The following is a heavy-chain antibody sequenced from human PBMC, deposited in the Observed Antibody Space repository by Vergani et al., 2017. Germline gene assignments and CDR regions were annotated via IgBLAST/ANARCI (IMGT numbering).Heavy chain of an antibody. Sequence: QVQLVESGGGLVKPGGSLRLSCAASGFTFSDYYMSWIRQAPAKGLEWVSYISSSGSTIYYADSVKGRFTISRDNAKNSLYLQMDSLRAEDTAVYYCARDLYYYDSSRYLDYWGQGTLVTVSS. J-gene: IGHJ4*02. D-gene: IGHD3-22*01. CDR1: GFTFSDYY. V-gene: IGHV3-11*01. CDR2: ISSSGSTI. CDR3: ARDLYYYDSSRYLDY.